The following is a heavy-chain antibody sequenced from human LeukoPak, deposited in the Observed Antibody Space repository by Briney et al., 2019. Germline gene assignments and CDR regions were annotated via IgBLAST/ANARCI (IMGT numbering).Heavy chain of an antibody. CDR1: GFTFSSYW. CDR3: ARGGYRYEY. Sequence: GGSLRLSCAASGFTFSSYWMSWVRQAPGKGLEWVANVKEDGSEKKYYEDSVKGRFTISRDNTKKSLYLQMNSLRAEDTAVYYCARGGYRYEYWGQGTLVTVSS. D-gene: IGHD5-12*01. V-gene: IGHV3-7*04. CDR2: VKEDGSEKK. J-gene: IGHJ4*02.